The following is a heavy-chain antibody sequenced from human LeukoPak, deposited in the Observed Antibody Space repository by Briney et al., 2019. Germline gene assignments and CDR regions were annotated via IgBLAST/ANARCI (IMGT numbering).Heavy chain of an antibody. CDR3: AKDLGYGGNSGIDY. V-gene: IGHV3-23*01. D-gene: IGHD4-23*01. J-gene: IGHJ4*02. CDR1: GFTFSSYA. Sequence: GGSLRLSCAASGFTFSSYAMSWVRQAPGKGLEWVSGISGSGGSTYYADSVKGRFTISRDNSKNTVYLQMNSLRADDTAVYYCAKDLGYGGNSGIDYWGQGTLVTASS. CDR2: ISGSGGST.